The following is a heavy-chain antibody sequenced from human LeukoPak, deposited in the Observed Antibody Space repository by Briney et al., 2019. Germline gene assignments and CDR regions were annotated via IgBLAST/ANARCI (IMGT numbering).Heavy chain of an antibody. J-gene: IGHJ5*02. V-gene: IGHV4-59*01. CDR3: ARAPYSSSWYEA. Sequence: PSETLSLTCTVYGGSISSYYWSWIRQPPGKGLEWIGYIYYSGSTNYNPSLKSRVTISVDTSKNQYSLKLSSVTAADTAVYYCARAPYSSSWYEAWGQGTLVTVSS. CDR2: IYYSGST. D-gene: IGHD6-13*01. CDR1: GGSISSYY.